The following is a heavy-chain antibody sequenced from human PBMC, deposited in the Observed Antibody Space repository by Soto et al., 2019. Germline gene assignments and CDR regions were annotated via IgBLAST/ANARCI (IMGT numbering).Heavy chain of an antibody. J-gene: IGHJ4*02. CDR1: GGTFRSYA. CDR3: ARDLHGRESSGFDY. Sequence: QVQLVQSGAEVKKPGSSVKVSCKASGGTFRSYAISWVRQAPGQGLEWMGGIIPILGTANYAQKFQGRVTITADESRSTLYMELSSLRSGDTAVYCCARDLHGRESSGFDYWGQGTLVTVSS. V-gene: IGHV1-69*01. D-gene: IGHD3-22*01. CDR2: IIPILGTA.